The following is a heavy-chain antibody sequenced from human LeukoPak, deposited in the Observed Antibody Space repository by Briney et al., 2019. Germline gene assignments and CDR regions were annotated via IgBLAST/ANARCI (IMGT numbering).Heavy chain of an antibody. Sequence: SGGSLRLSCAASGFTFSSYAMIWVRQAPGKGLEWVSGISGSGRDTYYADSVKGRFTISRDNSKKTVYMQMNSLKVGDTAVYFCAKESVSYGDSEHWGQGTLVSVSS. V-gene: IGHV3-23*01. CDR1: GFTFSSYA. CDR2: ISGSGRDT. CDR3: AKESVSYGDSEH. D-gene: IGHD4-17*01. J-gene: IGHJ4*02.